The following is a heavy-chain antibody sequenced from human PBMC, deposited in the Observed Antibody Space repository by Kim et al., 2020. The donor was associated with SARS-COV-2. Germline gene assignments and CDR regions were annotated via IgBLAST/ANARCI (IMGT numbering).Heavy chain of an antibody. V-gene: IGHV4-34*01. D-gene: IGHD5-18*01. J-gene: IGHJ3*01. CDR3: ARARRGYSYGYGV. Sequence: YNPSLKSRVTISVDTSKNQFSLKLSSVTAADTAVYYCARARRGYSYGYGVWGQGTMVTVSS.